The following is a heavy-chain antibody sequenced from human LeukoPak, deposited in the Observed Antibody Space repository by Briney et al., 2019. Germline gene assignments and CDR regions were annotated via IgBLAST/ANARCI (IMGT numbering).Heavy chain of an antibody. J-gene: IGHJ6*03. CDR3: ARDRFDDSSGYYYHYSYYMDV. D-gene: IGHD3-22*01. V-gene: IGHV4-34*01. Sequence: SETLSLTCAVYGGSFSGYYWSWIRQPPGKGLEWIGEINHSGSTNYNPSLKSRVTISVETSKTQFSLKVSSVTAADTAIYYCARDRFDDSSGYYYHYSYYMDVWGKGTTVTVSS. CDR2: INHSGST. CDR1: GGSFSGYY.